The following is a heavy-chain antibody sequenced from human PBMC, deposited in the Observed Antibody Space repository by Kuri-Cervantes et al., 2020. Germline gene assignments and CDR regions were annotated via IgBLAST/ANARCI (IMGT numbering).Heavy chain of an antibody. V-gene: IGHV3-30-3*01. CDR2: ILYNGSNK. Sequence: GGSLRLSCAASGFTFTGLFMYWVRQAPGKGLEGVTIILYNGSNKYYADSVKGRFTISRDNSKNTLYLQMNSLRAEDTAVYYCATTPYCSGGSCYLAAFDIWGQGTMVTVSS. D-gene: IGHD2-15*01. J-gene: IGHJ3*02. CDR3: ATTPYCSGGSCYLAAFDI. CDR1: GFTFTGLF.